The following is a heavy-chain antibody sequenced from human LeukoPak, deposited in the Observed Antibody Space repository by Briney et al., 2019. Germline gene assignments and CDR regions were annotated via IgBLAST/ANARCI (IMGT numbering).Heavy chain of an antibody. Sequence: GAPVKVSCKASGGTFSSYAISWVRQAPGQGLEWMGGIIPIFGTANYAQKFQGRVTITADESTSTAYMELSSLRSEDTAVYYCASFLGYGDLPRFDYWGQGTLVTVSS. V-gene: IGHV1-69*13. J-gene: IGHJ4*02. CDR2: IIPIFGTA. CDR3: ASFLGYGDLPRFDY. CDR1: GGTFSSYA. D-gene: IGHD4-17*01.